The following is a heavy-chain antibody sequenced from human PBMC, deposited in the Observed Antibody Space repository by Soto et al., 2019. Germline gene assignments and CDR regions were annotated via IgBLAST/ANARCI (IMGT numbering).Heavy chain of an antibody. CDR1: GGSISSSSYY. V-gene: IGHV4-39*01. J-gene: IGHJ4*02. D-gene: IGHD3-10*01. Sequence: QLQLQESGPGLVKPSETLSLTCTVSGGSISSSSYYWGWIRQPPGKGLEWIGSIYYSGSTYYNPSLKSRVTISVDTSKNQFSLKLSSVTAADTAVYYCATLLWFGELSVDYWGQGTLVTVSS. CDR2: IYYSGST. CDR3: ATLLWFGELSVDY.